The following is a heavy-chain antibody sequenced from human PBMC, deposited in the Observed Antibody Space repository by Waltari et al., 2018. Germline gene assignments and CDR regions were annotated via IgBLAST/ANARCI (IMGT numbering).Heavy chain of an antibody. V-gene: IGHV3-48*03. CDR1: GFTFSSYG. CDR3: ARRFDS. CDR2: ISGSGTTI. Sequence: EVPLVESGGGLVQPGGSLRLSWAASGFTFSSYGMNWVRQAPGKGLECISYISGSGTTIYYADSVKGRFTISRDDAENSLYLQMNSLRAEDTALYYCARRFDSWGQGTRVTVSS. J-gene: IGHJ4*02.